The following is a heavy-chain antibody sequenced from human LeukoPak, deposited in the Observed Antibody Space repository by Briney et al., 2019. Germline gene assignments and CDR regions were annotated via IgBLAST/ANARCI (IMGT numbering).Heavy chain of an antibody. Sequence: SETLSLTCTVSGGSISSYYWSWIRQPPGKGLEWIGYIYYSGSTNYNPSLKSRVTISVDTSKNQFSLKLSSVTAADMAVYYCARHGVAGKMSAVDYWGQGTLVTVSS. J-gene: IGHJ4*02. CDR3: ARHGVAGKMSAVDY. V-gene: IGHV4-59*08. CDR1: GGSISSYY. CDR2: IYYSGST. D-gene: IGHD6-19*01.